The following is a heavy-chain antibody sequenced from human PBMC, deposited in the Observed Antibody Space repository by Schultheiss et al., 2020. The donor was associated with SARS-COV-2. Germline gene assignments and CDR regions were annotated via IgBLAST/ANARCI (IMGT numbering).Heavy chain of an antibody. D-gene: IGHD6-19*01. V-gene: IGHV4-4*02. CDR2: IYHSGST. Sequence: SETLSLTCAVSGGSISSSNWWSWVRQPPGKGLEWIGEIYHSGSTNYNPSLKSRVTISVDTSKNQFSLKLSSVTAADTAVYYCARAGWTPGGAGYYWGQGTLVTVSS. J-gene: IGHJ4*02. CDR1: GGSISSSNW. CDR3: ARAGWTPGGAGYY.